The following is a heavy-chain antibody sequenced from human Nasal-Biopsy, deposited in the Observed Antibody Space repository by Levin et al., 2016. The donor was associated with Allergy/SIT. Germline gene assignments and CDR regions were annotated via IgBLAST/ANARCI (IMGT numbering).Heavy chain of an antibody. J-gene: IGHJ4*02. D-gene: IGHD3-3*01. CDR2: IIPITGTT. V-gene: IGHV1-69*13. Sequence: SVKVSCKASGGTFSDYGFSWVRQVPGQGLEWMGQIIPITGTTHYAPKFQGRVTITAEESTSTTHMELSNLRFEDTAIYYCAKEMEWWGQGTLVTVSS. CDR1: GGTFSDYG. CDR3: AKEMEW.